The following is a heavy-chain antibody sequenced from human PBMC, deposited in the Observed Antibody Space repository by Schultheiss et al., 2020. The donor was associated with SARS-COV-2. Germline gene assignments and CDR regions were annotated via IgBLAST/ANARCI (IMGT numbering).Heavy chain of an antibody. CDR2: IIPNSGGT. CDR3: ATYYYDLSY. D-gene: IGHD3-22*01. Sequence: ASVKVSCKASGGTFSSYTISWVRQAPGQGLEWMGRIIPNSGGTNYAQKFQGRVTMTRDTSISTAYMELSRLRSDDTAIYYCATYYYDLSYWGQGTLVTVSS. CDR1: GGTFSSYT. V-gene: IGHV1-2*02. J-gene: IGHJ4*02.